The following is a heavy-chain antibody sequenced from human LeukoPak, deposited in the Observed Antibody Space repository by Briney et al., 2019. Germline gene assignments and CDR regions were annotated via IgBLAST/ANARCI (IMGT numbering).Heavy chain of an antibody. CDR3: ARHKPTYYYGSGSYYAFDP. V-gene: IGHV4-34*01. D-gene: IGHD3-10*01. CDR2: INHSGST. J-gene: IGHJ5*02. Sequence: SETLSLTCAVYGGSFSGYYWSWIRQPPGKGLEWIGEINHSGSTNYNPSLKSRVTISVDTSKNQFSLKLSSATAADTAVYYCARHKPTYYYGSGSYYAFDPWGQGTLVTVSS. CDR1: GGSFSGYY.